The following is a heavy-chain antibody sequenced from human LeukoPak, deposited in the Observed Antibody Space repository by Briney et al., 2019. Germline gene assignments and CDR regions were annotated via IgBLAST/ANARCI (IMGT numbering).Heavy chain of an antibody. V-gene: IGHV3-7*01. CDR2: IKQDGSEK. CDR1: GFTFSSYW. Sequence: GGSLRLSCAASGFTFSSYWMSWVRQAPGKGLEWVANIKQDGSEKYYVDSVKGRFTISRDNAKNSLYLQMNSLRAEDTAVYYCARNPNYGTAVLNYFDYWGQGTLVTVSS. CDR3: ARNPNYGTAVLNYFDY. D-gene: IGHD2-8*01. J-gene: IGHJ4*02.